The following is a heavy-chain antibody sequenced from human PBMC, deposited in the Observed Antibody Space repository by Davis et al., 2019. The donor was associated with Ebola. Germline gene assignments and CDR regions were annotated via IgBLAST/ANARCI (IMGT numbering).Heavy chain of an antibody. CDR3: ARTGYCTNTSCYR. Sequence: PSETLSLTCTVSGGCISSYYWSWIRQPPGKGLEWIGYIYYSGSTNYNPSLKSRVTISVDTSKNQFSLKLSSVTAADTAVYYCARTGYCTNTSCYRWGQGTLVTVSS. CDR2: IYYSGST. D-gene: IGHD2-2*01. J-gene: IGHJ4*02. CDR1: GGCISSYY. V-gene: IGHV4-59*01.